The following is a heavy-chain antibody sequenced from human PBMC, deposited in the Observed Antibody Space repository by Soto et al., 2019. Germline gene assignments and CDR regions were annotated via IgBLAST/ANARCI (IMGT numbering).Heavy chain of an antibody. D-gene: IGHD3-10*01. CDR3: AKDRHAGGGDY. Sequence: EVRILESGGGLVQPGGSLRLSCAASGFTFNNYVMTWFRQAPGRGLEWVSSINGGGVGTYYADSVKGRFTISRDNSMDTLYLQMDSLRVEDTAVYYCAKDRHAGGGDYWGQGTLVTVSS. J-gene: IGHJ4*02. CDR2: INGGGVGT. CDR1: GFTFNNYV. V-gene: IGHV3-23*01.